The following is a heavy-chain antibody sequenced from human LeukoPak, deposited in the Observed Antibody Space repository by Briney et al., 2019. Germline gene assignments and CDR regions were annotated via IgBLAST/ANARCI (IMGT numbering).Heavy chain of an antibody. J-gene: IGHJ6*02. D-gene: IGHD3-9*01. Sequence: GGSLRLSFAASGFPVSSNYMSWVRQAPGKGLEWVSVIYSGGSTYYADSVKGRFTISRDNSKNTLYLQMNSLRAEDTAVYYCARDYDILTGYWEDGMDVWGQGTTVTVSS. CDR1: GFPVSSNY. CDR3: ARDYDILTGYWEDGMDV. CDR2: IYSGGST. V-gene: IGHV3-53*01.